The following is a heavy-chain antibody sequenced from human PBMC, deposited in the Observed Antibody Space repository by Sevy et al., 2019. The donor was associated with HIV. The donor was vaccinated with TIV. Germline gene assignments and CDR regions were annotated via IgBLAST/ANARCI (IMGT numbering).Heavy chain of an antibody. V-gene: IGHV3-21*01. CDR1: GFTFSNYN. D-gene: IGHD2-2*01. CDR3: ARDTRAEDDIVVVPAANY. Sequence: GGSLRLSCAASGFTFSNYNMNWVRQAPGKGLEWVSSISGSSSYIYYAHSVKGRFTISRDNAKNSLYLQMNSLRAEDTAVYFCARDTRAEDDIVVVPAANYWGQGTLVTVSS. J-gene: IGHJ4*02. CDR2: ISGSSSYI.